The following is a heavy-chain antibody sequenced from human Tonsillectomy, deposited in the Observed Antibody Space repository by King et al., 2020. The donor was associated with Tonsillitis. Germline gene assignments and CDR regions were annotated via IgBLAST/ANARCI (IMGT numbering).Heavy chain of an antibody. J-gene: IGHJ6*02. V-gene: IGHV1-69*01. D-gene: IGHD2-15*01. CDR2: IIPILNTA. CDR1: GGTFSSYA. Sequence: QVQLVQSGAEVKKPGSSVKVSCKASGGTFSSYAISWVRQAPGQGLEWMGGIIPILNTANYAQKFQGRVTITADESTSTAYMGLSSLRSEDTAVYYCARDSGTVAAYYYYGMDVWGQGTTVTVSS. CDR3: ARDSGTVAAYYYYGMDV.